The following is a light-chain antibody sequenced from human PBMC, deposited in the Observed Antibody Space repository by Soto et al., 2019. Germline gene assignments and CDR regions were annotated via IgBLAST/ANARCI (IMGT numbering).Light chain of an antibody. Sequence: EIVLTQSPGTLSLSPGERDTLSCRASLSVSSSYLAWYQQKPGQAPRLLIYGASSRATGIPDRFSGSGSGTDFTLTISRLEPEDFPVYYCQQYGSSPPTFGQGTKLEIK. CDR2: GAS. J-gene: IGKJ2*01. CDR1: LSVSSSY. V-gene: IGKV3-20*01. CDR3: QQYGSSPPT.